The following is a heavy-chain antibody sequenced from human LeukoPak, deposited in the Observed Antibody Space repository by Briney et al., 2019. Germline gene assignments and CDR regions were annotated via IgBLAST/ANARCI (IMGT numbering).Heavy chain of an antibody. CDR1: GGSIISSDYH. D-gene: IGHD5-18*01. CDR3: ARGYGTAMVTAYYFDY. J-gene: IGHJ4*02. CDR2: ISYSGST. V-gene: IGHV4-39*07. Sequence: PSETLSLTCTVSGGSIISSDYHWGWVRQPPGKGLEWIGTISYSGSTNYNPSLKSRVTISVDTSKNQFSLKLSSVTAADTAVYYCARGYGTAMVTAYYFDYWGQGTLVTVSS.